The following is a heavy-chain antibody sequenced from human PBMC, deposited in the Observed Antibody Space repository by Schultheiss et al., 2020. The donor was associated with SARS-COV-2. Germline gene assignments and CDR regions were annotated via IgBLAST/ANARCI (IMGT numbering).Heavy chain of an antibody. V-gene: IGHV3-23*01. D-gene: IGHD5-18*01. Sequence: GGSLRLSCSASGFTFSSYAMHWVRQAPGKGLEWVSAISGSGGSTYYADSVKGRFTISRENAKNSLYLQMNSLRAEDTAVYYCARDSGYSYGYGYWGQGTLVTVSS. CDR2: ISGSGGST. J-gene: IGHJ4*02. CDR1: GFTFSSYA. CDR3: ARDSGYSYGYGY.